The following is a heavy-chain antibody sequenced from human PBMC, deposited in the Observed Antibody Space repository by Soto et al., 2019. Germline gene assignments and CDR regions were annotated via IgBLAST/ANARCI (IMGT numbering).Heavy chain of an antibody. Sequence: EVQLVESGGGLVQPGGSLKLSCAASGFTFSGSAMHWVHQASGKGLEWVGRIRSKANSYATAYAASVKGRFTISRDDSKNTAYLQMNSLKTEDTAVYYCTSSGFGELLYGFDYWGQGTLVTVSS. CDR2: IRSKANSYAT. V-gene: IGHV3-73*01. D-gene: IGHD3-10*01. CDR3: TSSGFGELLYGFDY. J-gene: IGHJ4*02. CDR1: GFTFSGSA.